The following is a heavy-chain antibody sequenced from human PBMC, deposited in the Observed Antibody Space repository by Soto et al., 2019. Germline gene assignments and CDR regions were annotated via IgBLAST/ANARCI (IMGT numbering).Heavy chain of an antibody. CDR1: GFTFSNYA. CDR3: AKKFYHQFES. J-gene: IGHJ4*02. D-gene: IGHD2-2*01. CDR2: INTGGDKT. V-gene: IGHV3-23*01. Sequence: EVQLLESGGGLVQPGGSLRLSCAASGFTFSNYAMGWVRQAPGKGLEWVSAINTGGDKTYYPDSVKGRFTISRDNSKNTLYLQMHSLRGEDTATYYCAKKFYHQFESWGQGTLLTVSS.